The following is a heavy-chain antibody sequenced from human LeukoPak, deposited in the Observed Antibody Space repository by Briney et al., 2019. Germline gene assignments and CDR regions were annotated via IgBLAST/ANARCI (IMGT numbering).Heavy chain of an antibody. V-gene: IGHV1-69*04. CDR2: IIPILGIA. CDR1: GGTFSSYA. D-gene: IGHD4-17*01. J-gene: IGHJ4*02. Sequence: ASVKVSCKASGGTFSSYAISWVRQAPGQGLEWMGRIIPILGIANYAQKFQGRVTITADKSTSTAYMELSSLRSEDTAVYYCARSHYGDYVEYFDYWGQGTLVTVSS. CDR3: ARSHYGDYVEYFDY.